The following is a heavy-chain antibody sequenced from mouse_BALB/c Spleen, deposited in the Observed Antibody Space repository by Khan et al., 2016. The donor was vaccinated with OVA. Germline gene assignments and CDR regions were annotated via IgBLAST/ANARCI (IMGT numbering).Heavy chain of an antibody. CDR2: INPNNGGP. V-gene: IGHV1S81*02. CDR1: GYTFSSYY. J-gene: IGHJ3*01. CDR3: TRSGYGNPFAY. Sequence: VQLQESGAELVKPGASVKLSCKASGYTFSSYYMYWVKQRPGQGLEWIGGINPNNGGPNFNEKFKNKATLTVDKSSSTAYMHLSSLSSEDSAVYYCTRSGYGNPFAYLCQWTLVTVSP. D-gene: IGHD2-10*02.